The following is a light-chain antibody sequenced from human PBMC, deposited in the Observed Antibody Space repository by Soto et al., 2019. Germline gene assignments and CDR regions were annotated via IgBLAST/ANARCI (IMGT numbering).Light chain of an antibody. J-gene: IGLJ3*02. CDR2: EVS. Sequence: QSVLTQPASVSGSPGQSITISCTGTSSDVGGYDYVSWYQHHPGKAPRVMIYEVSNRPSGVSDRYSGSKSGNTAALTISGLQAEDEGDYYCSSFRGSSTWVFGGGTKVTVL. V-gene: IGLV2-14*01. CDR3: SSFRGSSTWV. CDR1: SSDVGGYDY.